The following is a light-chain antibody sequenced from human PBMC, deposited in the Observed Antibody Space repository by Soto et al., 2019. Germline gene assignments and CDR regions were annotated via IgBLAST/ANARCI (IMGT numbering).Light chain of an antibody. CDR3: FSFNTTSTHV. Sequence: QSWLTHPASVSGSPGQSITISCTGTSSDIGAYDYVSWFQQHPGKAPKLMISEVNNRPSGGSNRFSGSKSGNSAYLTISGLQVEHEAEYFCFSFNTTSTHVFGAGNKVTV. CDR1: SSDIGAYDY. J-gene: IGLJ1*01. CDR2: EVN. V-gene: IGLV2-14*01.